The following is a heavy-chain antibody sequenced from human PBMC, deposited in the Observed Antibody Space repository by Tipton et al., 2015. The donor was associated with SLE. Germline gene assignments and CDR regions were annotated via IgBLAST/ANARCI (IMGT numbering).Heavy chain of an antibody. CDR2: LYTTGST. Sequence: TLSLTCTVSGGSITTCSYYWSWIRQPAGKGLEWFGRLYTTGSTYSNPSLKSRVSMLVDTSKNQFSLRLSSVTAADTAVYYCTGIPVGLRPPLYWGQGMLVTVSS. CDR1: GGSITTCSYY. CDR3: TGIPVGLRPPLY. V-gene: IGHV4-61*02. D-gene: IGHD5-12*01. J-gene: IGHJ4*02.